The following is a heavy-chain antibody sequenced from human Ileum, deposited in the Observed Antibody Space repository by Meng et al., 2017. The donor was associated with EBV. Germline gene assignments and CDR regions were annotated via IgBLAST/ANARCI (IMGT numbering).Heavy chain of an antibody. Sequence: QVQLKESGPGLVKPSGTLFLLCAVSGGSISSSNWWSWVRQTPGKGLEWIGEIYHSGSTNYNPSLKSRVTMSVDKSKNQFSLNLSSVTAADTAVYYCARVGQWLPIDYWGQGTLVTVSS. J-gene: IGHJ4*02. CDR3: ARVGQWLPIDY. CDR1: GGSISSSNW. V-gene: IGHV4-4*02. CDR2: IYHSGST. D-gene: IGHD6-19*01.